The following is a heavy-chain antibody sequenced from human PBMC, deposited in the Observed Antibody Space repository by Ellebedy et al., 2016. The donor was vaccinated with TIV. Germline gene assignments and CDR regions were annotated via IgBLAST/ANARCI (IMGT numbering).Heavy chain of an antibody. D-gene: IGHD1-1*01. J-gene: IGHJ4*02. CDR2: INNDGSNT. CDR3: TTNGGTGTTESGY. V-gene: IGHV3-74*01. CDR1: GFPFSSYW. Sequence: PGGSLRLSCAASGFPFSSYWMHWVRQIPGKGLVWVSHINNDGSNTTYADSVKGRFTISRDNAKNTLYLQMNTLRAEDTAVYYCTTNGGTGTTESGYWGQGTLVTVSS.